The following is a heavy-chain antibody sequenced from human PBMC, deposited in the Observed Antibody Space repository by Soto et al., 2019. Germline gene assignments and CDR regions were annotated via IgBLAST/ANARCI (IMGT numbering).Heavy chain of an antibody. Sequence: GESLKISCKGSGYSFTNYWIGWLSQMPGKGLEWMGIIYPGDSDTRYSPSFQGQVTISADKSISTAYLQWSSLKASDTAMYYCARFLRGYSSSGIHYSYMDVWGKGTTVTVSS. CDR2: IYPGDSDT. V-gene: IGHV5-51*01. CDR1: GYSFTNYW. CDR3: ARFLRGYSSSGIHYSYMDV. D-gene: IGHD6-6*01. J-gene: IGHJ6*03.